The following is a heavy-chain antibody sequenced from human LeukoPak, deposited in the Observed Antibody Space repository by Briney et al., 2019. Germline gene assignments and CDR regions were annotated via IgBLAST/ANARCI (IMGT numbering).Heavy chain of an antibody. Sequence: PGGSLRLSCAASGFTFSSYSMNWVRQAPGKGLEWVSSISSSSSYIYYADSVKGRFTIFRDNAKNSLYLQMNSLRAEDTAVYYCAREPGYSGYDYPDNYGMDVWGQGTTVTVSS. D-gene: IGHD5-12*01. CDR1: GFTFSSYS. J-gene: IGHJ6*02. V-gene: IGHV3-21*01. CDR2: ISSSSSYI. CDR3: AREPGYSGYDYPDNYGMDV.